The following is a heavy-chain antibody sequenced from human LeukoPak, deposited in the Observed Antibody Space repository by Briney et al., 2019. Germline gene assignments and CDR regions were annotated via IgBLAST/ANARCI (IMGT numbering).Heavy chain of an antibody. CDR1: GYTLTELS. J-gene: IGHJ1*01. V-gene: IGHV1-24*01. Sequence: GASVKVSCKVSGYTLTELSMHWVRQAPGKGLEWMGGFDPEDGETIYAQKFQGRVTMTEDTSTDTAYMELSSLRSEDTAVYYCATGGYYYDSCYFQHWGQGTLVTVSS. CDR3: ATGGYYYDSCYFQH. CDR2: FDPEDGET. D-gene: IGHD3-22*01.